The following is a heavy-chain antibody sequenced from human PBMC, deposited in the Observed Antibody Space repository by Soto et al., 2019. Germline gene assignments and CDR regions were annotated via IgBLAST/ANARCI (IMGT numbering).Heavy chain of an antibody. CDR2: INAGNGNT. Sequence: ASVKGSCKASGYTFSNYVIHWVRQAPGQRLEWMGWINAGNGNTKYSQKFQGRVTITRDTSASTAYMELSSLRSEDTALYYCARTRFITTTVFDYWGLGTLVPVSS. CDR1: GYTFSNYV. CDR3: ARTRFITTTVFDY. J-gene: IGHJ4*02. V-gene: IGHV1-3*01. D-gene: IGHD1-1*01.